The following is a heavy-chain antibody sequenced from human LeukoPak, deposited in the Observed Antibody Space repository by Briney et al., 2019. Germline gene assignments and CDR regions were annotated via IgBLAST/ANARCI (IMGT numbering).Heavy chain of an antibody. CDR2: IYYSGGT. J-gene: IGHJ6*04. CDR3: ARDSRGIGMDV. D-gene: IGHD2-21*01. Sequence: SQTLSLTCTVSGGSISSGDYYWSWIHQPPGKGLEWIGYIYYSGGTYYNPSLKSRVTISVDTSKNQFSLKLSSVTAADTAVYYCARDSRGIGMDVWGKGTTVTVSS. V-gene: IGHV4-30-4*08. CDR1: GGSISSGDYY.